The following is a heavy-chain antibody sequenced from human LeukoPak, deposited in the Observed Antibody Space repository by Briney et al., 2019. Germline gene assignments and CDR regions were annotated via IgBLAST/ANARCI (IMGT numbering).Heavy chain of an antibody. CDR3: ARTLQEFNNWFDP. J-gene: IGHJ5*02. CDR2: IYSSGNT. D-gene: IGHD3-10*01. V-gene: IGHV4-39*07. Sequence: SETLSLTCTVSGGSISSSDYSWGWIRQPPGKGLEWLGNIYSSGNTYYNTYLKSRVTISVDTSKNQFSLKLSSVTAADTAVYYCARTLQEFNNWFDPWGQGTLVTVSS. CDR1: GGSISSSDYS.